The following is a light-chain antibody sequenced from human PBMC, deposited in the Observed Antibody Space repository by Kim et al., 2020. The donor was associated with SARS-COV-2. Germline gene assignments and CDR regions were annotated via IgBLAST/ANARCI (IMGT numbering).Light chain of an antibody. CDR3: SSYAGSDNYV. Sequence: QSALTQPPSASGSPGQSVTISCTGTISDVGGYNYVSWCQQHPGKAPKLMIYEVSKRPSGVPDRFSGSKSGNTASLTVSGLQAEDEADYYCSSYAGSDNYVFGTGTKVTVL. J-gene: IGLJ1*01. CDR2: EVS. V-gene: IGLV2-8*01. CDR1: ISDVGGYNY.